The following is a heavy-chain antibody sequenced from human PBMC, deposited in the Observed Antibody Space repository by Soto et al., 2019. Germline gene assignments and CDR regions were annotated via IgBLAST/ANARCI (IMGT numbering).Heavy chain of an antibody. CDR3: SRGRSPYYGYFDP. D-gene: IGHD3-3*01. CDR1: GFTFGSYS. V-gene: IGHV3-21*01. CDR2: LTSISTFI. J-gene: IGHJ5*02. Sequence: PGGSLRLSCAASGFTFGSYSMNWVRQAPGKGLEWVASLTSISTFIYYADSVKGRFTISRDASENILYLQMNSLRADDTAVYYCSRGRSPYYGYFDPWGPGTLVTVSS.